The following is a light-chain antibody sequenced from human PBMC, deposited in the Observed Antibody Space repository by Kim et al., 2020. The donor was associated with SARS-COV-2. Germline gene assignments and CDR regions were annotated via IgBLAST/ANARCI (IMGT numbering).Light chain of an antibody. Sequence: DIQMTQSPSSLSASVGDRVTITCRASQDIGNYLGWYQQNPGRAPKRLIYDASNLQGGVPSRFSGSGSGTEFTLTINSLQPEDFATYSCLQNSTYPSTFGAGTRMEIK. V-gene: IGKV1-17*01. CDR1: QDIGNY. J-gene: IGKJ5*01. CDR3: LQNSTYPST. CDR2: DAS.